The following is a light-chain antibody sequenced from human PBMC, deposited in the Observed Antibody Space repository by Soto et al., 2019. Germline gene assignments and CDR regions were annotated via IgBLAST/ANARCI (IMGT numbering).Light chain of an antibody. Sequence: EIVLTQSPATLSLSPGERATLSCRASQSVSSYLAWYQQKPGQAPRLLIYDASNRATGIPARFSGSGSGTTLTLTISSLYPEDFALYYCKQRSTGRAVTFGPGTKVDIK. J-gene: IGKJ3*01. CDR3: KQRSTGRAVT. CDR2: DAS. CDR1: QSVSSY. V-gene: IGKV3-11*01.